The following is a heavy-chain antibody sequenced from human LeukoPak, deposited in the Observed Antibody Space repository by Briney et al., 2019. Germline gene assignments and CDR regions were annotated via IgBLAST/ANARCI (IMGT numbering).Heavy chain of an antibody. D-gene: IGHD2-2*01. Sequence: PGGSLRLSCAASGFTFSSYAMSWVRQAPGKGLEWVSGVSGSGDSTYYADSMKGRFTISRDNSKKTLDLQMNSLRVEDTAIYYCAKDSGSRVVPAASDYSYYYMDVWGKGTTVTVSS. CDR3: AKDSGSRVVPAASDYSYYYMDV. V-gene: IGHV3-23*01. CDR1: GFTFSSYA. J-gene: IGHJ6*03. CDR2: VSGSGDST.